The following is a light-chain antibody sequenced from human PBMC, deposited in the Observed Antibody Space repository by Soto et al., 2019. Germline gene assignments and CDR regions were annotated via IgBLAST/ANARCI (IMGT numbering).Light chain of an antibody. CDR1: QSITSNY. CDR3: QQYGRSVPIT. J-gene: IGKJ5*01. Sequence: EIVLTQSPGTLSLTPGESATLSCRASQSITSNYLAWYQQKPGQAPRLLIFGASSRATGIPDRFSGSGSGTDFTLTISRLEPEDFAVYYCQQYGRSVPITFGQGRLLEI. V-gene: IGKV3-20*01. CDR2: GAS.